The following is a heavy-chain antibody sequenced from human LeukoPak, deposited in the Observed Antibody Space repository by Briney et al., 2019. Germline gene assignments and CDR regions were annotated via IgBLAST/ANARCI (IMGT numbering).Heavy chain of an antibody. Sequence: SETLSLTCAVSGGSISSGGYSWSWIRQPPGKGLEWIGSIYYSGSTYYNPSLKSRVTISVDTSKNQFSLKLSSVTAADTAVYYCASSERFDPWGQGTLVTVSS. CDR1: GGSISSGGYS. V-gene: IGHV4-39*01. CDR2: IYYSGST. CDR3: ASSERFDP. J-gene: IGHJ5*02.